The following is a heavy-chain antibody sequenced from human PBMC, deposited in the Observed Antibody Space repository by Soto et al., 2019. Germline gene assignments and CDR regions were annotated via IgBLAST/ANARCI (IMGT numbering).Heavy chain of an antibody. V-gene: IGHV3-7*01. CDR3: ARDCSSTSCHNDAFDI. Sequence: PGGSLRLSCAASGFTVSSYWMSWVRQAPGKGLEWVANIKQDGSEKYYVDSVKGRFTISRDNAKNSLYLQMNSLRAEDTAVYYCARDCSSTSCHNDAFDIWGQGTMVTVSS. CDR1: GFTVSSYW. CDR2: IKQDGSEK. D-gene: IGHD2-2*01. J-gene: IGHJ3*02.